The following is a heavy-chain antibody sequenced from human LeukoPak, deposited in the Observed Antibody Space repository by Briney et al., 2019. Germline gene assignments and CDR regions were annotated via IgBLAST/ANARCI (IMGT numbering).Heavy chain of an antibody. D-gene: IGHD6-25*01. V-gene: IGHV1-46*01. CDR1: GYTFTSYY. J-gene: IGHJ4*02. CDR2: INPSGGST. CDR3: VRGAKCSGGGCDSKEYVYYFDY. Sequence: ASVKVSCKASGYTFTSYYMHWVRQAPGQGLEWMGIINPSGGSTSYAQKFQGRVTMTRDTSTSTVYMELSSLRSDDTAVYYCVRGAKCSGGGCDSKEYVYYFDYWGQGTLVTVSS.